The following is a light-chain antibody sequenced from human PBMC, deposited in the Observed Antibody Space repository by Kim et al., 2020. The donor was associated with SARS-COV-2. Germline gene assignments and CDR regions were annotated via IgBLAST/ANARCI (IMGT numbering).Light chain of an antibody. CDR3: SSYTSSFTLV. J-gene: IGLJ2*01. CDR2: GVS. CDR1: SSDVDGYKY. V-gene: IGLV2-14*03. Sequence: GQSFTIACSGTSSDVDGYKYDSWYQQHPDKAHKLMIYGVSNRPSGVYKRFYGSKSGNTASLTISGLQAEDEADYYCSSYTSSFTLVFGGGTQLTVL.